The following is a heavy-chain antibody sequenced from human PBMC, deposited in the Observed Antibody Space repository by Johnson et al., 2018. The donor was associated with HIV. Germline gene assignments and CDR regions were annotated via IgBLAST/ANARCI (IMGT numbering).Heavy chain of an antibody. CDR1: GFTFSSYG. J-gene: IGHJ3*02. V-gene: IGHV3-33*01. CDR2: IWYDGSNK. D-gene: IGHD7-27*01. Sequence: QLVESGGGVVQPGRSLRLSCAASGFTFSSYGIHWVRQASGKGLEWVAIIWYDGSNKYYADSVKGRFTISRDNSKNTLYVQMNSLRVEDTAVFYCARGPRYWGDAFDIWGQGTMVTVSS. CDR3: ARGPRYWGDAFDI.